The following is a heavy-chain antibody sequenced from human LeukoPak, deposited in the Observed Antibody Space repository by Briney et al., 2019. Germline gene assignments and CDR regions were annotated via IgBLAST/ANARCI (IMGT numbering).Heavy chain of an antibody. CDR2: IYYSGST. Sequence: SQTLSLTCTVSGGSISSGDYYWSWIRQPPGKGLEWIGYIYYSGSTYYNPSLKSRVTISVDTSKNQFSLKLSSVTAADTAVYYRARDTMTGCSSTSCTTTWGQETLVTVSS. V-gene: IGHV4-30-4*08. CDR1: GGSISSGDYY. D-gene: IGHD2-2*01. CDR3: ARDTMTGCSSTSCTTT. J-gene: IGHJ5*02.